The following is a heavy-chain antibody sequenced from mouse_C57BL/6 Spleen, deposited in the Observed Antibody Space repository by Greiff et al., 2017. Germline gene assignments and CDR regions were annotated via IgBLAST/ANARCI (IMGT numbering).Heavy chain of an antibody. CDR1: GFTFNPYA. Sequence: EVQLVESGGGLVQPKGSLKLSCAASGFTFNPYAMHWVRQAPGKGLEWVARIRSKSSNYATYYADSVKDRFTISRDDSQSMLYQQMNNRKTEDTAMYYCVREPPRTAMDDWGQGTSVTVSS. CDR2: IRSKSSNYAT. D-gene: IGHD3-1*01. V-gene: IGHV10-3*01. J-gene: IGHJ4*01. CDR3: VREPPRTAMDD.